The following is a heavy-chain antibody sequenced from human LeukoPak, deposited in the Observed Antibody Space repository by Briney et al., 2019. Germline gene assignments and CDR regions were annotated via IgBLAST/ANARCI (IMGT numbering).Heavy chain of an antibody. CDR3: AGPSTYYDFWSGLN. CDR1: GFTFSSYW. CDR2: IKQDGSEK. Sequence: PGGSLRLSCAASGFTFSSYWMSWVRQAPGKGLEWVANIKQDGSEKYYVDSVKGRFTISRDNAKNSLYLQMNSLRAEDMAVYYCAGPSTYYDFWSGLNWGQGTLVTVSS. V-gene: IGHV3-7*01. D-gene: IGHD3-3*01. J-gene: IGHJ4*02.